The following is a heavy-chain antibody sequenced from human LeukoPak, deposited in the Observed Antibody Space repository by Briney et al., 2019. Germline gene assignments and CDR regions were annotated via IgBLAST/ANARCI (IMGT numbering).Heavy chain of an antibody. CDR3: AKGRGYCTGGSCYSDY. J-gene: IGHJ4*02. V-gene: IGHV3-23*01. CDR1: GFTFSNHA. CDR2: ISGSDGST. Sequence: GGSLRLSCTASGFTFSNHAMSWVRQAPGKGLEWVSTISGSDGSTYYADSVKGRFTISRDNSKNTLYLQMDSLRVEDTAIYYCAKGRGYCTGGSCYSDYWGQGTLVTVSS. D-gene: IGHD2-15*01.